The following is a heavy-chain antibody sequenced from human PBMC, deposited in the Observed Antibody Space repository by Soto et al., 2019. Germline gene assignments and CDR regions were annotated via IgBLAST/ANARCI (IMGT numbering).Heavy chain of an antibody. CDR1: GGTFSSYT. CDR2: IIPILGIA. V-gene: IGHV1-69*02. CDR3: ASHVSWDSYFDY. J-gene: IGHJ4*02. D-gene: IGHD1-26*01. Sequence: QVQLVQSGAEVKKPGSSVKVSCKASGGTFSSYTISWVRQAPGQGLEWMGRIIPILGIANYAQKFQGRVTITAAKAPSTAYMELSSLRSEDTAVYYCASHVSWDSYFDYWGQGTLVTVSS.